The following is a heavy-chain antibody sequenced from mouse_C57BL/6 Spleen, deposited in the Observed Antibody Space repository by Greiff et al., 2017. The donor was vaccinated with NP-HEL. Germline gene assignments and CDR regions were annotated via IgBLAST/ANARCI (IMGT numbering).Heavy chain of an antibody. Sequence: EVKLVESGGGLVQPKGSLKLSCAASGFSFNTYAMNWVRQAPGKGLEWVARIRSKSNNYATYYADSVKDRFTISRDDSESMLYLQMNNLKTEDTAMYYCVRHKIGTWGYFDVWGTGTTVTVSS. CDR3: VRHKIGTWGYFDV. CDR2: IRSKSNNYAT. D-gene: IGHD4-1*01. J-gene: IGHJ1*03. V-gene: IGHV10-1*01. CDR1: GFSFNTYA.